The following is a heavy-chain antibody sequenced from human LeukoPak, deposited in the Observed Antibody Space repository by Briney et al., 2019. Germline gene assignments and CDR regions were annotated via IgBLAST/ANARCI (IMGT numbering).Heavy chain of an antibody. J-gene: IGHJ4*02. V-gene: IGHV4-59*12. D-gene: IGHD1-26*01. Sequence: PSETLSLTCTVSGGSISNYYWSWIRQSPEKGLEWIGYIYSSGSTNYNPSLKSRVTISVDTSKNQFSLKLSSVTAADTAVYYCARGSGLDYWGQGTLVTVSS. CDR1: GGSISNYY. CDR2: IYSSGST. CDR3: ARGSGLDY.